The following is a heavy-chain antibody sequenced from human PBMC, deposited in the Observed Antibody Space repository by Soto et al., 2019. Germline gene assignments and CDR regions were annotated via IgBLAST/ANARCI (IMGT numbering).Heavy chain of an antibody. CDR1: GGTFSSYA. Sequence: SVKVSCKASGGTFSSYAISWVRQAPGQGLEWMGGIIPIFGTANYAQKFQGRVTITADESTSTAYMELSSLRSEDTAVYYCARVVQQLVNLYYFDYWGQGTLVTVSS. CDR2: IIPIFGTA. CDR3: ARVVQQLVNLYYFDY. D-gene: IGHD6-13*01. J-gene: IGHJ4*02. V-gene: IGHV1-69*13.